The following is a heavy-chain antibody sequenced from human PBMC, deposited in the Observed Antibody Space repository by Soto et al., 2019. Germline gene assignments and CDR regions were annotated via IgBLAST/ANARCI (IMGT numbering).Heavy chain of an antibody. D-gene: IGHD4-17*01. V-gene: IGHV4-30-4*01. CDR1: GASISSGDYY. J-gene: IGHJ5*02. Sequence: TLSITCPVSGASISSGDYYWSWIRQPPGKGLEWIGYIYYSGSTYYNPSLKSRVTISVDTSKNQFSLKLSSVTAADTAVYYCARDLATVTSRWFDPWGQGTLVTVYS. CDR2: IYYSGST. CDR3: ARDLATVTSRWFDP.